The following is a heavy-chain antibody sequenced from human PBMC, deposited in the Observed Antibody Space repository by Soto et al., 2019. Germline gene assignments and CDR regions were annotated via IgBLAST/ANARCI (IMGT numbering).Heavy chain of an antibody. CDR2: ISGSGGTT. D-gene: IGHD3-16*02. CDR3: AKDLLMITFGGVIAHFDY. V-gene: IGHV3-23*01. Sequence: GGSLRLSCEVSGFTFSIYAMTWVRQAPGEGLEWVSSISGSGGTTYYADSVKGRFTISRDNSQNTLYLQMHSLRAEDTAVYYCAKDLLMITFGGVIAHFDYWGQGALVTVYS. J-gene: IGHJ4*02. CDR1: GFTFSIYA.